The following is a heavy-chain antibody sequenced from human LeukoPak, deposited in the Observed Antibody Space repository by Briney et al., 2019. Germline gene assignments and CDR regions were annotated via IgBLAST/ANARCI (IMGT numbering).Heavy chain of an antibody. V-gene: IGHV4-59*08. J-gene: IGHJ4*02. CDR1: GXSITTYY. CDR3: ARLDGNWSYFDY. CDR2: IHYSGST. D-gene: IGHD1-20*01. Sequence: PSETLSLTCSVSGXSITTYYWSWIRQPPGKGLEWIAYIHYSGSTSYNPSLKSRLTISLDTSKNQFSLKLSSVTAADTAVYHCARLDGNWSYFDYWGQGTLVTVSS.